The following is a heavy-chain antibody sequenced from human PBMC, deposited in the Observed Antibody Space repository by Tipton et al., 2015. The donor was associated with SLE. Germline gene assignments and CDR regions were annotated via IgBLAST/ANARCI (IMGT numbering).Heavy chain of an antibody. V-gene: IGHV4-34*01. J-gene: IGHJ4*02. CDR1: GGSFSGYY. Sequence: LRLSCAVYGGSFSGYYWSWIRQPPGKGLEWIGSIYYSGSTYYNPSLKSRVTISVDTSKNQFSLKLSSVTAADTAVYYCATSDGGGAYFDYWGQGTLVTVSS. CDR2: IYYSGST. CDR3: ATSDGGGAYFDY.